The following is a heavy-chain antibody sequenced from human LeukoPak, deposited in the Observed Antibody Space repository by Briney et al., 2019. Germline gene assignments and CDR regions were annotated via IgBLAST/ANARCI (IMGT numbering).Heavy chain of an antibody. D-gene: IGHD4-11*01. Sequence: GRSLRLSCAGSGFTFNSYGMHWVRQAPGKGLEWVAVISYDGRNKFYADSVKGRFTISRDNSKNTLYLQMNSLGAEDTALYHCAKDLAGYSNDRDFGMDVWGQGTTVTVSS. CDR1: GFTFNSYG. V-gene: IGHV3-30*18. CDR2: ISYDGRNK. CDR3: AKDLAGYSNDRDFGMDV. J-gene: IGHJ6*02.